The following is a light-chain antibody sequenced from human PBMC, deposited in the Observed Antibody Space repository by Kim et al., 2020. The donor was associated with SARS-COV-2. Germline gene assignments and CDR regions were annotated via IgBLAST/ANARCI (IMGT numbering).Light chain of an antibody. V-gene: IGLV1-51*01. J-gene: IGLJ3*02. CDR1: SSNIGNNY. Sequence: GQKVTISGSGTSSNIGNNYVSWYQQLPGTAPKLLIYDNNKRPSGIPDRFSGSKSGTSATLGITGLQTGDEADYYCGTWDSSLSAGVFGGGTK. CDR3: GTWDSSLSAGV. CDR2: DNN.